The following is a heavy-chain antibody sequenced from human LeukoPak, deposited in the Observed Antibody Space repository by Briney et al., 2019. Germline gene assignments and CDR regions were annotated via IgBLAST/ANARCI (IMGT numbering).Heavy chain of an antibody. CDR1: GFTFSRYA. V-gene: IGHV3-23*01. CDR2: ISGSGGST. D-gene: IGHD2-15*01. J-gene: IGHJ4*02. Sequence: GGSLRLSCAASGFTFSRYAMSWVRQAPGKWLEWVSAISGSGGSTYYADSVKGRFTISRDNSRNTLYLQMNSLRAEDTALYYCAKDRIVVVAAPFDYWGQGTLVTVSS. CDR3: AKDRIVVVAAPFDY.